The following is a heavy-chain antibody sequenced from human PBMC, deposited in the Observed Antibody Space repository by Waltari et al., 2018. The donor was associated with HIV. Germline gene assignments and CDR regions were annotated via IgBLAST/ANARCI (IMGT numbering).Heavy chain of an antibody. D-gene: IGHD2-8*01. CDR1: GYTFTSYH. CDR2: INPSDGTK. Sequence: QVQLVQSGAEVKKPGASVKVSCKAGGYTFTSYHIHWVRQAPGQGLEWMGKINPSDGTKSDAQKFQGRVTMTRDTSTSTVYMELSSLRSEDTAVYFCARGIVVLAYALYYFDHWGQGTLATVSS. J-gene: IGHJ4*02. CDR3: ARGIVVLAYALYYFDH. V-gene: IGHV1-46*01.